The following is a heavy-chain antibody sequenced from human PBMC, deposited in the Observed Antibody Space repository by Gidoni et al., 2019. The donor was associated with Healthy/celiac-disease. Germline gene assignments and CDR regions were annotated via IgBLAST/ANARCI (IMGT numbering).Heavy chain of an antibody. V-gene: IGHV3-33*01. CDR1: GFTLSSYG. Sequence: QVQLVESEGGVVQPGRSLRRSGAASGFTLSSYGMHWVRQAPGTGLEWVAVIWYDGSNKYYADSVKGRFTISRDNSKNTLYLQMNSLRAEDTAVYYCASWVSSERYSSENGMDVWGQGTTVTVSS. CDR3: ASWVSSERYSSENGMDV. J-gene: IGHJ6*02. D-gene: IGHD3-22*01. CDR2: IWYDGSNK.